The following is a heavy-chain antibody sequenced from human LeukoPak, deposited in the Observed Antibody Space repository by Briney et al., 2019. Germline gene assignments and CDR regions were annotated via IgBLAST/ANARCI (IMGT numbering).Heavy chain of an antibody. CDR2: MDPNSGNT. CDR1: GYTFTSYD. D-gene: IGHD4-17*01. CDR3: ASLLLAGDGGY. Sequence: ASVKVSCKAYGYTFTSYDINWVRQATGQGLEWMGWMDPNSGNTGYAQKFQGRATMTRNTSISTAYMELSSLRSEDTAVYYCASLLLAGDGGYWGQGTLVTVSS. J-gene: IGHJ4*02. V-gene: IGHV1-8*01.